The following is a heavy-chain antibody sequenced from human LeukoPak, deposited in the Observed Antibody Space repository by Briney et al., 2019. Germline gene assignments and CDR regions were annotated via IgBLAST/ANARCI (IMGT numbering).Heavy chain of an antibody. CDR1: GFTFSSYG. J-gene: IGHJ4*02. CDR3: ARDSRPFMVRGAMNPDY. Sequence: GGSLRLSCAASGFTFSSYGMHWVRQAPGKGLEWVAVIWYDGSNKYYADSVKGRFTISRDNSKNTLYLQMNSLRAEDTAVYYCARDSRPFMVRGAMNPDYWGQGTLVTVSS. V-gene: IGHV3-33*01. D-gene: IGHD3-10*01. CDR2: IWYDGSNK.